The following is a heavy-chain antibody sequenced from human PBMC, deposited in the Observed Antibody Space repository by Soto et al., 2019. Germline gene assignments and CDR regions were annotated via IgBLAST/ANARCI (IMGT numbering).Heavy chain of an antibody. D-gene: IGHD2-15*01. CDR2: IIPILGIA. V-gene: IGHV1-69*02. J-gene: IGHJ4*02. CDR3: ARGSPPHCSGGSCYVY. Sequence: SVKVSCKASGGTFSSYTISWVRQAPGQGLEWMGRIIPILGIANYAQKFQGRVTITADKSTSTAYMELSSLRSEDTALYYCARGSPPHCSGGSCYVYWGQGTLVTVSS. CDR1: GGTFSSYT.